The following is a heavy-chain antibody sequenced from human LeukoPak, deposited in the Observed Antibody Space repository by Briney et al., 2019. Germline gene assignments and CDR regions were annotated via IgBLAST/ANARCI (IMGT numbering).Heavy chain of an antibody. V-gene: IGHV1-18*04. J-gene: IGHJ4*02. Sequence: ASVKVSCKASGYTFSSYYIHWVRQAPGQGLEWMGWISAYNGNTNYAQKLQGRVTMTTDTSTSTAYMELRSLRSDDTAVYYCARGPISSSSWYQSLSYWGQGTLVTVSS. CDR1: GYTFSSYY. CDR3: ARGPISSSSWYQSLSY. CDR2: ISAYNGNT. D-gene: IGHD6-13*01.